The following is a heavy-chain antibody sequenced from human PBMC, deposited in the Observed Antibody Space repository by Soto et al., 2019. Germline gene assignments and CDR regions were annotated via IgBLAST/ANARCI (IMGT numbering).Heavy chain of an antibody. Sequence: QIHLEQSEPEVKKPGASAKVSCKASGYTFTSYGISWVRLAPGQGLEWMGWINIYGGGTNYAQKYQDRVNMARDTSTNTVYLEMSSLTADDTAIYYCARALYYYDNSGLAFWGQGTLVTVSS. D-gene: IGHD3-22*01. J-gene: IGHJ4*02. V-gene: IGHV1-18*01. CDR1: GYTFTSYG. CDR2: INIYGGGT. CDR3: ARALYYYDNSGLAF.